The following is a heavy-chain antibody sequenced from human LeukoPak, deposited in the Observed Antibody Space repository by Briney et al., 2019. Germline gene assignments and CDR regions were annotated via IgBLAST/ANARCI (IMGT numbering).Heavy chain of an antibody. CDR2: IYHSGST. V-gene: IGHV4-30-2*01. D-gene: IGHD6-13*01. J-gene: IGHJ5*02. CDR1: GGSINSGNYY. Sequence: SETLSLTCTVSGGSINSGNYYWNWIRQPPGKGLEWIGYIYHSGSTYYNPSLKSRVTISVDRSKNQFSLKLSPVTAADTAVYYCARGPPGIAARRFDPWGQGTLVTVSS. CDR3: ARGPPGIAARRFDP.